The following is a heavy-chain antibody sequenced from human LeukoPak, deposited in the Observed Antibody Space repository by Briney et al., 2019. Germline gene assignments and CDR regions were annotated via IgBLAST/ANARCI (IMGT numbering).Heavy chain of an antibody. D-gene: IGHD3-22*01. Sequence: ASVKVSCKASGYTFTGYYIHWVRQAPGQGLEWMGWINPNSGGTNYAQKFQGRVTMTWDTSISTAYMELNTLRSDDTALYYCARDLSAYYYNSGSSYSPFDYWGQGTLVTVSS. CDR3: ARDLSAYYYNSGSSYSPFDY. J-gene: IGHJ4*02. CDR1: GYTFTGYY. CDR2: INPNSGGT. V-gene: IGHV1-2*02.